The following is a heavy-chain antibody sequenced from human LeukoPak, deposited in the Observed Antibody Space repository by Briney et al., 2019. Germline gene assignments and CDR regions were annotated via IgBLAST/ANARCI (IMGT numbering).Heavy chain of an antibody. CDR3: ARDRVLYDILTGYRTIYFDY. Sequence: PGGSLRLSCAASGFTFSSYWMSWVRQAPGKGREWVANIKQDGSEKYYVDSVKGRFTISRDNAKNSLYLQMNSLRAEDTAVYYCARDRVLYDILTGYRTIYFDYWGQGTLVTVSS. D-gene: IGHD3-9*01. V-gene: IGHV3-7*01. CDR1: GFTFSSYW. CDR2: IKQDGSEK. J-gene: IGHJ4*02.